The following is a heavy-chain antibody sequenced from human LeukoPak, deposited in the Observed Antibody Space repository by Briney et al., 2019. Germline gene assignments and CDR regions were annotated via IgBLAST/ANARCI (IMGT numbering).Heavy chain of an antibody. V-gene: IGHV3-74*01. CDR1: GFTFSTYW. CDR2: ITSDGSST. J-gene: IGHJ4*02. D-gene: IGHD6-6*01. CDR3: ARLNWQLDHYFDY. Sequence: GGSLRLSCAASGFTFSTYWVHWVRQAPGKGLAWVSRITSDGSSTSYADSVKGRFSISRDNGKNTVYLQMNSLRAEDTAVYYCARLNWQLDHYFDYWGQGTPVTVSS.